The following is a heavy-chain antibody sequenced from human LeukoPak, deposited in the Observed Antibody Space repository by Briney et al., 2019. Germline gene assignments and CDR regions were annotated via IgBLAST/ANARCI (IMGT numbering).Heavy chain of an antibody. CDR1: GFTFKKYW. CDR3: ARWDRSDYDILTGYYRGGAFDI. V-gene: IGHV3-7*01. J-gene: IGHJ3*02. CDR2: IKEDGSET. D-gene: IGHD3-9*01. Sequence: GGSLRLSCAASGFTFKKYWMNWVRQVPGKGLECLANIKEDGSETYYADSVKGRFTISRDNAKNSLYLQMNSLRAEDTAVYYCARWDRSDYDILTGYYRGGAFDIWGQGTMVTVSS.